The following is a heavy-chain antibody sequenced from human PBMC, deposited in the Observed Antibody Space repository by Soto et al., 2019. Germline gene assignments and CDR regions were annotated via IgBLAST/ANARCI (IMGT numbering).Heavy chain of an antibody. CDR2: IYYSGST. V-gene: IGHV4-31*03. CDR3: ARDGVGASYFDY. CDR1: GGSISSGGYY. J-gene: IGHJ4*02. D-gene: IGHD1-26*01. Sequence: SETLSLTCTVSGGSISSGGYYWSWIRQHPGKGLEWIGYIYYSGSTYYNPSLKSRATISVYTSKNQFSLKLSSVTAADTAVYYCARDGVGASYFDYWGQGTLVTVSS.